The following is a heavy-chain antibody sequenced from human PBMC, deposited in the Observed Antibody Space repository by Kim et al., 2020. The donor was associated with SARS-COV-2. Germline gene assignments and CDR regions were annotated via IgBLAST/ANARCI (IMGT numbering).Heavy chain of an antibody. V-gene: IGHV3-30*04. CDR2: ISYDGSNK. Sequence: GGSLRLSCAASGFTFSSYYMHWVRQAPGKGLEWVAVISYDGSNKYYVDSVKGRFTISRDNSKKPLYLQMNSLRAEEPGVYYCARGWDPRYCSGGSCLDAFETWGDETLLTVSS. D-gene: IGHD2-15*01. CDR1: GFTFSSYY. CDR3: ARGWDPRYCSGGSCLDAFET. J-gene: IGHJ3*02.